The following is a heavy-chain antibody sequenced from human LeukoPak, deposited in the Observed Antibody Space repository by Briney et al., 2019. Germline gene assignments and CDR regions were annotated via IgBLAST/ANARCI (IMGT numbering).Heavy chain of an antibody. V-gene: IGHV3-23*01. CDR2: ISGSGGST. Sequence: GGSLRLSCVASGFTFSDYAMSWVRQAPGKGLKWVSIISGSGGSTYSADSVKGRFTISRDNSKNTLYLQMNSLRADDTAVYYCAKSVESAVTTTPYFDYWGQGTLVTVSS. CDR1: GFTFSDYA. J-gene: IGHJ4*02. D-gene: IGHD4-17*01. CDR3: AKSVESAVTTTPYFDY.